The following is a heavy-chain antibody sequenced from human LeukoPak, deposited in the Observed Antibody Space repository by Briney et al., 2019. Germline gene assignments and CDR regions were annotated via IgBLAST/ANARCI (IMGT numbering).Heavy chain of an antibody. J-gene: IGHJ4*02. Sequence: PGGSLRLSCAASGFTVISNLMTWVRQSPGRGLEWLSSIYSGGATYYADSVKGRFTISRDHSKNSVSLQMTNPRVEDTAIYYCARGAYRISWPGIDYWGQGTLVTVSS. V-gene: IGHV3-53*01. CDR2: IYSGGAT. CDR3: ARGAYRISWPGIDY. D-gene: IGHD3-16*02. CDR1: GFTVISNL.